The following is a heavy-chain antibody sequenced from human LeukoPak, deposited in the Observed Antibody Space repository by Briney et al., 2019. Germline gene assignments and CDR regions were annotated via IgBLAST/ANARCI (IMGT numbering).Heavy chain of an antibody. J-gene: IGHJ4*02. D-gene: IGHD2-21*01. CDR1: GGSIRSSTYY. CDR3: ARHGAYCGGDCFFFDY. CDR2: IYYSGKT. V-gene: IGHV4-39*01. Sequence: NASETLSPTCTVSGGSIRSSTYYWGWIRQLPGKGPEWIGSIYYSGKTYYNPSLKSRVTIIVDTSKNQFSLKLTYVTAADTAVYYCARHGAYCGGDCFFFDYWGQGPLVTVSS.